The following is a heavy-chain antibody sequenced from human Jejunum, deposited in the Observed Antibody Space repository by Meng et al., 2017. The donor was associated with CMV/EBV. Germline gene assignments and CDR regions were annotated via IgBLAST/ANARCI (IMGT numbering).Heavy chain of an antibody. Sequence: VRLSCVASGVSRGDYWGDWDRQAPGRGLEWVANIRYDGGERYYVNSVEGRFFIYRDNAKNSLYLQMNSLRAEDSAIYYCTRALDYWGQGTLVTVSS. J-gene: IGHJ4*02. CDR2: IRYDGGER. V-gene: IGHV3-7*04. CDR1: GVSRGDYW. CDR3: TRALDY.